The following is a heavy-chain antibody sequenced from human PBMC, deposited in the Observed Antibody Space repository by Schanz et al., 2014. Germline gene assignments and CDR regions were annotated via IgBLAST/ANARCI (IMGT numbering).Heavy chain of an antibody. CDR2: ISSGGSTI. J-gene: IGHJ4*02. Sequence: EVKLVESGGGLVQPGGSLRLSCAASGFTFSSYSMNWVRQAPGKGLEWISFISSGGSTIYYADSVRGRFTLSRDNAKNSLYLQMYSLRDEDTAVYYCARDRFWSADYWGQGTLVTVSS. CDR1: GFTFSSYS. V-gene: IGHV3-48*02. D-gene: IGHD3-3*01. CDR3: ARDRFWSADY.